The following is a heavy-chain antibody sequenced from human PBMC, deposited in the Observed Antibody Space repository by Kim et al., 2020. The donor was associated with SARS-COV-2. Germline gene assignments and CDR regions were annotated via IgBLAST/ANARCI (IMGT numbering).Heavy chain of an antibody. CDR2: ISAYNGNT. V-gene: IGHV1-18*01. CDR3: ARVYSGYNFAFDY. J-gene: IGHJ4*02. D-gene: IGHD5-12*01. CDR1: GYTFIMFG. Sequence: ASVKVSCKASGYTFIMFGISWVRQAPGQGLEWMGWISAYNGNTNYAQKFQDRLTMTTDTSTSTAYMELRSLRYDDTAVYYCARVYSGYNFAFDYWGQGTQVTVSS.